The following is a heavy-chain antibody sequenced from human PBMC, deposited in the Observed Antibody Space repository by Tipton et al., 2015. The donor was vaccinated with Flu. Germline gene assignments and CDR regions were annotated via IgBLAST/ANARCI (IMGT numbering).Heavy chain of an antibody. CDR3: ARRDYSNYVSDPKSWFDP. CDR2: ASRTGSS. V-gene: IGHV4-38-2*01. CDR1: GDSISSDYY. D-gene: IGHD4-11*01. J-gene: IGHJ5*02. Sequence: TLSLTCAVSGDSISSDYYWAWIRQFPGRRLEWIGTASRTGSSNYNPSLKSRVTISIDTSKNQFSLKMRSVTAADMAVYYCARRDYSNYVSDPKSWFDPGGPGTLVAVSS.